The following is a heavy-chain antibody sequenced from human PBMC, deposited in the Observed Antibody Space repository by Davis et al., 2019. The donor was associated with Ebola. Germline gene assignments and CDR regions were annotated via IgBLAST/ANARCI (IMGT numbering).Heavy chain of an antibody. V-gene: IGHV3-7*01. CDR3: ARDRSGYYGSAYYFDH. J-gene: IGHJ4*02. D-gene: IGHD3-10*01. CDR2: IKHDGSAE. Sequence: GESLKISCAVSGFTFSSYWMSWVRQTPGKGLEWVANIKHDGSAENYVDSVKGRFSISRDNTKNSLYLQMDSLRVEDTAVYYCARDRSGYYGSAYYFDHWGQGTQVTVSS. CDR1: GFTFSSYW.